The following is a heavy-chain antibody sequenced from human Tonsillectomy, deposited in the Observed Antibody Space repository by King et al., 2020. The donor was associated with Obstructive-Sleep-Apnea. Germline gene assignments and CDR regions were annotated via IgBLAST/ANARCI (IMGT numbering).Heavy chain of an antibody. J-gene: IGHJ4*02. Sequence: AQLVQSGAEVKKPGSSVKVSCKASGGTFSSYAISWVRQAPGQGLEWMGGIIPIFGTANYAQKFQGRVTITADESTSTAYMELGSLRSEDMAVYYCARDRGYCSSTSCPLGFDYWGQGTLVTVSS. CDR3: ARDRGYCSSTSCPLGFDY. V-gene: IGHV1-69*01. D-gene: IGHD2-2*01. CDR2: IIPIFGTA. CDR1: GGTFSSYA.